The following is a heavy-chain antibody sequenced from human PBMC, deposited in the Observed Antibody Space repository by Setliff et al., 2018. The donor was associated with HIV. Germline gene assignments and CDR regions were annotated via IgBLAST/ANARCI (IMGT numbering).Heavy chain of an antibody. J-gene: IGHJ4*02. D-gene: IGHD1-26*01. CDR1: GGSVSSTNYY. V-gene: IGHV4-61*01. CDR3: ARHRDGGTYPLDY. CDR2: VYSSGST. Sequence: PSETLSLTCTVSGGSVSSTNYYWSWIRQPPGKGLEWIGYVYSSGSTNYNPSLKSRVTISLDTSKNRFSLQLTSVTAADTAVYYCARHRDGGTYPLDYWGQGTLVTVSS.